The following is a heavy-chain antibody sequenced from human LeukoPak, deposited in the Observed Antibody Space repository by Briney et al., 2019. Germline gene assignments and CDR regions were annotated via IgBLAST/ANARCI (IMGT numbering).Heavy chain of an antibody. CDR2: IYYSGST. V-gene: IGHV4-39*07. CDR3: ARGDPVLSGTTLDY. CDR1: GGSISSSSYY. J-gene: IGHJ4*02. Sequence: PSETLSLTCTVSGGSISSSSYYWGWIRQPPGKGLEWIGSIYYSGSTYYNPSLKSRVTISVDTSKNQFSLKLSSVTAADTAVYYCARGDPVLSGTTLDYWGQGTLVTVSS. D-gene: IGHD1-1*01.